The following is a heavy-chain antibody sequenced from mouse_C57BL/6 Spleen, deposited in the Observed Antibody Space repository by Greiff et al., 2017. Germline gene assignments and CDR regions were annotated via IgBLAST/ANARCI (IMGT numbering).Heavy chain of an antibody. CDR1: GYTFTDYN. D-gene: IGHD2-3*01. Sequence: EVQLQQSGPELVKPGASVKMSCKASGYTFTDYNMHWVKQSHGKSLEWIGYINPNNGGTSYNQKFKGKATLTVNKSSSTAYMELRSLTSEDSAVYYCARTPFYDGYYVGAMGYWGQGTSVTVSS. V-gene: IGHV1-22*01. CDR2: INPNNGGT. J-gene: IGHJ4*01. CDR3: ARTPFYDGYYVGAMGY.